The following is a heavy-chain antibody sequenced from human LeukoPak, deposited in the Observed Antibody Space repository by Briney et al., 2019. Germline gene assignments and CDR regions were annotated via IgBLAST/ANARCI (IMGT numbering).Heavy chain of an antibody. CDR3: ARERRSGTYVDY. V-gene: IGHV3-11*05. D-gene: IGHD3-3*01. Sequence: GGSLRLSCAASGFTVSSNYMSWIRQVPGKGLEWVSYVTTTSDTNYADSVQGRFTISRDNAKNSLYLQMNSLRDEDTAVYYCARERRSGTYVDYWGQGTLVTVSS. J-gene: IGHJ4*02. CDR1: GFTVSSNY. CDR2: VTTTSDT.